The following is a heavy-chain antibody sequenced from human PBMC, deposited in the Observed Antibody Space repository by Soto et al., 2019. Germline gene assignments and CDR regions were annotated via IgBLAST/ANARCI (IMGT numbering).Heavy chain of an antibody. CDR3: ARGSNHFDY. D-gene: IGHD4-4*01. CDR2: INSDGNST. V-gene: IGHV3-74*01. Sequence: GGSLRLSCAASEFTFTNYWMHRVRQPPGKGLLWVSRINSDGNSTSYADSVKGRFTISRDNAKNTLYLQMNSLRAEDTAVYYCARGSNHFDYWGQGTLVTVSS. CDR1: EFTFTNYW. J-gene: IGHJ4*02.